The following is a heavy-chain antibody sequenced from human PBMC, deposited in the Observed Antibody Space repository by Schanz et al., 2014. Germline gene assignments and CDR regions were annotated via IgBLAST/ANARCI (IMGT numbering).Heavy chain of an antibody. CDR2: IIPVLAIA. CDR1: GGTFSSYT. V-gene: IGHV1-69*02. J-gene: IGHJ3*02. Sequence: QVQLVQSEAEVKKPGSSVKVSCKASGGTFSSYTISWIRQAPGQGLEWMGRIIPVLAIADYAQKFQGRVTFTADKSTSTAYMELSSLRYEDTALYYCARGTMPGTFDIWGQGTMVTVSS. CDR3: ARGTMPGTFDI. D-gene: IGHD2-2*01.